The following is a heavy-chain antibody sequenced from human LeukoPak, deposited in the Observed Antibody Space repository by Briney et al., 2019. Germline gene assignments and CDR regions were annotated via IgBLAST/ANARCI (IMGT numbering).Heavy chain of an antibody. CDR2: ISDIGSI. CDR3: ARAPSLIAARPFDY. J-gene: IGHJ4*02. Sequence: SETLSLTCTVSGGSISSYYWSWIRQPPGKGLEWIAYISDIGSINYNPSLKSRVTISVDTSKNQFSLKLSSVTAADTAVYYCARAPSLIAARPFDYWGQGTLVTVSS. V-gene: IGHV4-59*12. CDR1: GGSISSYY. D-gene: IGHD6-6*01.